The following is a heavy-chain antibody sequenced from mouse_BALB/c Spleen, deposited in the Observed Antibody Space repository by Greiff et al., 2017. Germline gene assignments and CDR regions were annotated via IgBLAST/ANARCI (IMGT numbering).Heavy chain of an antibody. D-gene: IGHD1-2*01. Sequence: EVHLVESGGGLVQPGGSRKLSCAASGFTFSDYGMAWVRQAPGKGPEWVAFISNLAYSIYYADTVTGRFTISRENAKNTLYLEMSSLRSEDTAMYYCARGGNGYYYAMDYWGQGTSVTVSS. CDR1: GFTFSDYG. CDR2: ISNLAYSI. CDR3: ARGGNGYYYAMDY. J-gene: IGHJ4*01. V-gene: IGHV5-15*02.